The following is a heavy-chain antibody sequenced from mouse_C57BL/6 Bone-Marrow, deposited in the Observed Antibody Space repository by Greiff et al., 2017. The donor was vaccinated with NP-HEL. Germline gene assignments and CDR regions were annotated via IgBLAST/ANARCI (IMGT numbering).Heavy chain of an antibody. D-gene: IGHD4-1*01. V-gene: IGHV2-4*01. Sequence: VHLVESGPGLVQPSQSLSITCTVSGFSLTSYGVHWVRQPPGKGLEWLGVIWSGGSTDYNAAFISSLSISKDNSKSQVFFKMNSLQADDTAIYYCAKIGNWDAMDYWGQGTSVTVSS. CDR3: AKIGNWDAMDY. J-gene: IGHJ4*01. CDR2: IWSGGST. CDR1: GFSLTSYG.